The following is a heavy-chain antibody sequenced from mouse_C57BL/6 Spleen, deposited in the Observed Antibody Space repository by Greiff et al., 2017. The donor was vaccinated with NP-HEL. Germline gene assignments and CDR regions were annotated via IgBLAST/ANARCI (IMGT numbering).Heavy chain of an antibody. CDR3: ARNEYYGSSYYAMDY. CDR1: GFSLTSYG. V-gene: IGHV2-2*01. CDR2: IWSGGST. J-gene: IGHJ4*01. Sequence: QVQLQQSGPGLVQPSQSLSITCTVSGFSLTSYGVHWVRQSPGKGLEWLGVIWSGGSTDYNAAFISRLSISKDNSKSQVFFKMNSLQADDTAIYYCARNEYYGSSYYAMDYWGQGTSVTVSS. D-gene: IGHD1-1*01.